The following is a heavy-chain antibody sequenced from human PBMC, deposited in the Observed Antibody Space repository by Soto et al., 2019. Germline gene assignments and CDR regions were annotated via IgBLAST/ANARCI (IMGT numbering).Heavy chain of an antibody. V-gene: IGHV4-4*02. J-gene: IGHJ4*02. CDR3: ARARATIAAAAIFDC. Sequence: SETLSLTCAVSGGSISTSNWWSWVRQPPGKGLEWIGEVYRTGSTNYNPSLESRLTISVDKSKSQFSLKLTSATAADTAVYYCARARATIAAAAIFDCWGQGTLVTVSS. CDR1: GGSISTSNW. CDR2: VYRTGST. D-gene: IGHD6-13*01.